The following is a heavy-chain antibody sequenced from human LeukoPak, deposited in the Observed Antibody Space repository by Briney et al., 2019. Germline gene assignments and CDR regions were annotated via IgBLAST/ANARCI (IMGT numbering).Heavy chain of an antibody. CDR3: ARHLSGVTGYTYGRGIDF. D-gene: IGHD5-18*01. V-gene: IGHV3-7*01. CDR1: GFNFSSYW. Sequence: GGSLRLSCAASGFNFSSYWMSWVRQAPGKGLEWVANIKKDGSEKYYVDSVKGRFTISRDNAKTSLYLHMNSLRAEDTAVYYCARHLSGVTGYTYGRGIDFWGQGTLVTVSS. CDR2: IKKDGSEK. J-gene: IGHJ4*02.